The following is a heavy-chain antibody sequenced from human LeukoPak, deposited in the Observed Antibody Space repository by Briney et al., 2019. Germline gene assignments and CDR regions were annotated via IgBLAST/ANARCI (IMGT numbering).Heavy chain of an antibody. Sequence: SETLPLTCTVSGGSISSSSYYWGWIRQPPGKGLEWIGSIYYSGSTYYNPSLKSRVTISVDTSKNQFSLKLSSVTAADTAVYYCARHGYDFWSGYYTGVYGYFDYWGQGTLVTVSS. V-gene: IGHV4-39*01. CDR1: GGSISSSSYY. CDR3: ARHGYDFWSGYYTGVYGYFDY. D-gene: IGHD3-3*01. CDR2: IYYSGST. J-gene: IGHJ4*02.